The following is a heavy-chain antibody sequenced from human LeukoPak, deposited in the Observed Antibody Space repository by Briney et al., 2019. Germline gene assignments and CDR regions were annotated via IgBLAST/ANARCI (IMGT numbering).Heavy chain of an antibody. V-gene: IGHV3-48*03. Sequence: GGSLRLSCAVSGFTFSSYEMNWVRQAPGKGLEWVSYISSSGSTIYYADSVKGRFTISRDNSKNTLFLQMNSLRTEDTAVYYCARDPMADFDYWGQGTLVTVSS. D-gene: IGHD2-8*01. CDR3: ARDPMADFDY. CDR1: GFTFSSYE. J-gene: IGHJ4*02. CDR2: ISSSGSTI.